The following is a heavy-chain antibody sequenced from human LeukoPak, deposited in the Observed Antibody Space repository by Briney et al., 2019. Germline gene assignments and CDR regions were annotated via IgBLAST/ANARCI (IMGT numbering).Heavy chain of an antibody. CDR1: GYTCTSYA. J-gene: IGHJ4*02. Sequence: ASVKVSCKASGYTCTSYAMHWVRQARGQRREWMGWINAGNGNTKYSQKFQGRVTITRDTSASTAYMELSSLRSEDTAVYYCARDRYSYGLDYWGQGTLVTVSS. V-gene: IGHV1-3*01. CDR3: ARDRYSYGLDY. CDR2: INAGNGNT. D-gene: IGHD5-18*01.